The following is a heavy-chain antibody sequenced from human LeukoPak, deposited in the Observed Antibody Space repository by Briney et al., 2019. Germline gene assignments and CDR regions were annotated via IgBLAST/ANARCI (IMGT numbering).Heavy chain of an antibody. V-gene: IGHV4-34*01. J-gene: IGHJ5*02. CDR2: INHSGST. CDR1: GGSFSGYY. CDR3: ARRGKSPTMVLFDP. Sequence: SETLSLTCAVYGGSFSGYYWSWIRQPPGKRLEWIGEINHSGSTNYNPSLKSRVTISVDTSKNQFSLKLSSVTAADTAVYYCARRGKSPTMVLFDPWGQGTLVTVSS. D-gene: IGHD2-8*01.